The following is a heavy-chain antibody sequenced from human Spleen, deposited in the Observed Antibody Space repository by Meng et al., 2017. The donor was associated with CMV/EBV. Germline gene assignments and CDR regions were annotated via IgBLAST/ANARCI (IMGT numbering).Heavy chain of an antibody. CDR2: IYYSGST. CDR3: ARDSGWYNPFRR. D-gene: IGHD6-19*01. Sequence: LKLQESGPGVVKPSATLSLTSTVSGGSIRSSSYYWGLIRQPPGKGLEWIGSIYYSGSTYYNPSLKSRVTISVDTSKNQFYLKLSSVTAADTAVYYCARDSGWYNPFRRWGQGTLVTVSS. V-gene: IGHV4-39*07. CDR1: GGSIRSSSYY. J-gene: IGHJ4*02.